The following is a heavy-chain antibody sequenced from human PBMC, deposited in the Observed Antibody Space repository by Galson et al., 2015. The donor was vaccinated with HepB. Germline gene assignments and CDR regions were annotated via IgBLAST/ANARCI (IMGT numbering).Heavy chain of an antibody. D-gene: IGHD3-10*01. J-gene: IGHJ6*02. CDR2: INHSGST. CDR3: ARGVREQSRAYYYYGMDV. Sequence: SETLSLTCAVYGGSFSGYYWSWIRQPPGKGLEWIGEINHSGSTNYNPSLKSRVTISVDTSKNQFSLKLSSVTAADTAVYYCARGVREQSRAYYYYGMDVWGQGTTVTVSS. V-gene: IGHV4-34*01. CDR1: GGSFSGYY.